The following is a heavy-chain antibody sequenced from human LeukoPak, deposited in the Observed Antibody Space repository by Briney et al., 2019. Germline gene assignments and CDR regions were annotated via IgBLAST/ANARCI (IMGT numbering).Heavy chain of an antibody. CDR2: INPSGGST. CDR3: ARDWVVRGVHDYYYGMDV. Sequence: GASVKVSCKASGYTFTSYYMHWVRQAPGQGLEWMGIINPSGGSTSYAQKFQGRVTMTRDTSTSTVYMELSSLRSEDTAVYYCARDWVVRGVHDYYYGMDVWGQGTTVTVSS. CDR1: GYTFTSYY. D-gene: IGHD3-10*01. V-gene: IGHV1-46*01. J-gene: IGHJ6*02.